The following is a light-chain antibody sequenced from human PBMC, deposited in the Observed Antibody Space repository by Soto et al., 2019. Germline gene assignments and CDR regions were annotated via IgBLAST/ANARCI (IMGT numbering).Light chain of an antibody. CDR2: GAS. CDR3: QQYGSSPLT. Sequence: IGFTQPPRSLSLSHRQRATLSCRASQSVSSSYLAWYQQKPGQAPRLLIYGASSRATGIPDRFSGSGSGTDFTLTISRLEPEDFAVYYCQQYGSSPLTFGGGTKVDI. V-gene: IGKV3-20*01. J-gene: IGKJ4*01. CDR1: QSVSSSY.